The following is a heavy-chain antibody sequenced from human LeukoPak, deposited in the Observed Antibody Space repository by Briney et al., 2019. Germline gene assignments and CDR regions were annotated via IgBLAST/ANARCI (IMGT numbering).Heavy chain of an antibody. CDR2: INPNGGGT. CDR1: GYIFTGYY. J-gene: IGHJ4*02. Sequence: GASVKVSCKTSGYIFTGYYIHWLRQAPGQGLEWMAWINPNGGGTGYSQKFQGRVTVTRDTSTTTVYMELNDLRPDDTALYYCARDWHSSGLYYFDYWGQGTLVTVSS. D-gene: IGHD6-19*01. CDR3: ARDWHSSGLYYFDY. V-gene: IGHV1-2*02.